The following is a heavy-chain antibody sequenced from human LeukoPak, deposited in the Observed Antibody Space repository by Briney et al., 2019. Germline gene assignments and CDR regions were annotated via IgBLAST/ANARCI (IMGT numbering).Heavy chain of an antibody. V-gene: IGHV4-38-2*02. CDR2: FYHGGST. D-gene: IGHD1-26*01. Sequence: SETLSLTCTVSGYSISTGYYWDWIRQPPGKGLEWIGTFYHGGSTYYNPSLKSRVTMSVDTSKNQFTLKLSSVTAADTAVYYCARSGGSYVDDWGQGTLVTVSS. J-gene: IGHJ4*02. CDR1: GYSISTGYY. CDR3: ARSGGSYVDD.